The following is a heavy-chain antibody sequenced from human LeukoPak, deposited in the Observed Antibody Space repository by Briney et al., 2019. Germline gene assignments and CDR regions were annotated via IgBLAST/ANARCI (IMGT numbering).Heavy chain of an antibody. D-gene: IGHD2-15*01. J-gene: IGHJ4*02. CDR3: ARFEVLGGY. V-gene: IGHV3-48*01. CDR1: GFTFNYYW. CDR2: VSPSSSTI. Sequence: GGSLRLSCAASGFTFNYYWMSWVRQAPGKGLEWVSYVSPSSSTIYYADSVKGRFTISRDNAKNSLYLQMNSLRAEDTAVYYCARFEVLGGYWGQGTLVTVSS.